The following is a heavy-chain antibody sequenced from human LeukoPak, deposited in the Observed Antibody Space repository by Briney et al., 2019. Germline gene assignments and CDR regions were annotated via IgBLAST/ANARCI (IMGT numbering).Heavy chain of an antibody. V-gene: IGHV1-69*04. Sequence: SVKVSCKASGGTFSSYAISWVRQAPGQGLNGMERIIPILGIANYAQKFQGRVTITADKFTSTAYMELSSLRSEDTAVYYCARAPTRDGYNQIDYWGQGTLATVSS. CDR1: GGTFSSYA. CDR3: ARAPTRDGYNQIDY. J-gene: IGHJ4*02. D-gene: IGHD5-24*01. CDR2: IIPILGIA.